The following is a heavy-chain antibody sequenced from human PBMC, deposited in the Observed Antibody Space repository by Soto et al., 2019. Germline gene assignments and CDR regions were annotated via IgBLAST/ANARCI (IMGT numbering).Heavy chain of an antibody. J-gene: IGHJ4*02. CDR2: VSGTGGSA. V-gene: IGHV3-23*01. CDR3: ARGSAYSDYDLEY. Sequence: PGWSLRLSCSASEFTFSSYAMTWFRQAPGKGLEWVSGVSGTGGSAYYADSVKGRFTISRDKSTNTLYLHMNSLRAEDTAVYYCARGSAYSDYDLEYWGQGTLVTVSS. CDR1: EFTFSSYA. D-gene: IGHD4-17*01.